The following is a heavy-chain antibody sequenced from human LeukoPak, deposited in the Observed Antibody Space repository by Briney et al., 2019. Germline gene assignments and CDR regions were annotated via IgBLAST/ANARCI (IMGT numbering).Heavy chain of an antibody. Sequence: ASVKVSSKTSGYTFSDYYIHWIRQAPGQGLEWMGWINPNSDDTNYAQKLQGRVTMTTDTSTSTAYMELRSLRSDDTAVYYCARVVRGAFDIWGQGTMVTVSS. V-gene: IGHV1-2*02. CDR1: GYTFSDYY. J-gene: IGHJ3*02. CDR3: ARVVRGAFDI. D-gene: IGHD2-2*01. CDR2: INPNSDDT.